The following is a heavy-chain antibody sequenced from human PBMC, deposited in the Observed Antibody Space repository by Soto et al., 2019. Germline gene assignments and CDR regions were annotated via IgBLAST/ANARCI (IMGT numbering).Heavy chain of an antibody. CDR1: GYKVSTWHNFTSYW. CDR3: ARLGFDYDFLSGYYNVHHYYGIDV. Sequence: PGESLKISCMGSGYKVSTWHNFTSYWIAWVRQMPGEGLEWMGIIYPGDSDTTYSPSFQGQVTISADKSINTVYLQWSSLKASDTATSYCARLGFDYDFLSGYYNVHHYYGIDVWGQGTTVTVSS. J-gene: IGHJ6*02. V-gene: IGHV5-51*01. CDR2: IYPGDSDT. D-gene: IGHD3-3*01.